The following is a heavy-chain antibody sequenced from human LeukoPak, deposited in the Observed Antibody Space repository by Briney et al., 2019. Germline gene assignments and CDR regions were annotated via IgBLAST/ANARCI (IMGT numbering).Heavy chain of an antibody. Sequence: GGSLRLSCAASGFTFSSYGMHWVRQAPGKGLEWVAFIRYDGSNKYYADSVKGRFTISRDNSKNTRYLQMNSLRAEDTAVYYCAKDPRCGGDCYSDDYWGQGTLVTVSS. CDR1: GFTFSSYG. V-gene: IGHV3-30*02. D-gene: IGHD2-21*02. CDR3: AKDPRCGGDCYSDDY. J-gene: IGHJ4*02. CDR2: IRYDGSNK.